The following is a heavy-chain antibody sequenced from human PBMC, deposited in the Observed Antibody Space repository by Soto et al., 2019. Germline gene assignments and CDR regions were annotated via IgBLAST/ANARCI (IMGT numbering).Heavy chain of an antibody. CDR2: ISYDGSNK. V-gene: IGHV3-30*18. CDR3: AKDLYDFWSGYPPYNWYDP. CDR1: GFTFSSYG. J-gene: IGHJ5*02. D-gene: IGHD3-3*01. Sequence: SLRLSCAASGFTFSSYGMHWVRRAPGKGLEWVAVISYDGSNKYYADSVKGRFTISRDNSKNTLYLQMNSLRAEDTAVYYCAKDLYDFWSGYPPYNWYDPWGQGTLVTVSS.